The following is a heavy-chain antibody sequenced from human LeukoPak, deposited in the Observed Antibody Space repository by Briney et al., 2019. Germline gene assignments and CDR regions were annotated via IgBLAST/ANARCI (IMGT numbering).Heavy chain of an antibody. V-gene: IGHV3-30-3*01. D-gene: IGHD6-6*01. CDR3: AREKPPQRSSSFDY. Sequence: PGGSLRLSCAASGFTFRTHLMHWVRQAPGKGLEWVAVTSHDGGNQDYTDSVKGRFTMSRDNSKNTLYLQMNSLRAEDKAVYYCAREKPPQRSSSFDYWGQGTLVTVSS. CDR2: TSHDGGNQ. CDR1: GFTFRTHL. J-gene: IGHJ4*02.